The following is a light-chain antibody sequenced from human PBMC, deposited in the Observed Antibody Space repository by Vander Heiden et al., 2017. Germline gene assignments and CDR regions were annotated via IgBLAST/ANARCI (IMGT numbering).Light chain of an antibody. CDR1: ALPKKY. CDR2: KVI. CDR3: LSSDSSGTYPGGVV. Sequence: SYELTQPPSVSVSLGQMARITCSGEALPKKYAYWYQQKPGQFPVLVIYKVIDRPSGIPERFSGSSSGTIVTLTTSGVQAEDEADDDCLSSDSSGTYPGGVVFGGGTKLTVL. J-gene: IGLJ3*02. V-gene: IGLV3-16*01.